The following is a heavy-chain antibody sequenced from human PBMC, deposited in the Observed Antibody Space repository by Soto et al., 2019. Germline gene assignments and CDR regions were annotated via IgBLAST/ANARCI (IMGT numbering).Heavy chain of an antibody. CDR3: ARDSYGSGSYSVY. CDR2: ISGSGSYI. V-gene: IGHV3-21*01. CDR1: GFTFSSYS. D-gene: IGHD3-10*01. Sequence: GGSLRLSCAASGFTFSSYSMNWVRQAPGKGLEWVSSISGSGSYIYYADSLKGRFTISRDNAKNSLYLQMNSLRAEGTAIYYCARDSYGSGSYSVYWGQGTLVTVSS. J-gene: IGHJ4*02.